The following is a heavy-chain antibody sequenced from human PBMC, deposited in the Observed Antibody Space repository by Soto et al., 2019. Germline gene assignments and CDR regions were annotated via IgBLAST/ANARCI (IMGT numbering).Heavy chain of an antibody. CDR2: FDPEVGET. D-gene: IGHD5-18*01. Sequence: ASVKVSCKVSGYTLAELSRRWVRQAPGKGLEWMGGFDPEVGETIYAQKFQGRVTMTEDKSTNTAYMELSSLRSEDTAVYYCARGLGPNVDTAMVGYYYYGMDVWGQGTTVTVSS. V-gene: IGHV1-24*01. CDR1: GYTLAELS. CDR3: ARGLGPNVDTAMVGYYYYGMDV. J-gene: IGHJ6*02.